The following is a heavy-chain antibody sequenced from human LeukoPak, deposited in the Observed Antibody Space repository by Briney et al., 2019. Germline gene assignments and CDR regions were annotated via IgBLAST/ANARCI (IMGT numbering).Heavy chain of an antibody. J-gene: IGHJ3*02. CDR2: ISYDESDK. CDR1: GFTFTSYG. V-gene: IGHV3-30*18. CDR3: AKGMYASGWGPPDI. D-gene: IGHD6-19*01. Sequence: GRSLRLACAASGFTFTSYGVHWVSQAPGKGLEWVAVISYDESDKYYGDSVKGRFTISRDNSKNTVYLQMNSLRADDTAVYYCAKGMYASGWGPPDIWGQGTMVTVSS.